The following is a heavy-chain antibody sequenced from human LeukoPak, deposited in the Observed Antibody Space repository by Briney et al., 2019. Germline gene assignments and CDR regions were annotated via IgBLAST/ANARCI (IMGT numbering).Heavy chain of an antibody. J-gene: IGHJ4*02. CDR3: ASGSSGWYFGY. CDR2: IYYSGST. V-gene: IGHV4-59*01. Sequence: SETLSLTCTVSGASIISYYWSWIRQPPGKGLEWIGYIYYSGSTNYNPSLKSRVTISVDTSKNQFSLKLSSVTAADTAVYYCASGSSGWYFGYWGQGTLVTVSS. CDR1: GASIISYY. D-gene: IGHD6-19*01.